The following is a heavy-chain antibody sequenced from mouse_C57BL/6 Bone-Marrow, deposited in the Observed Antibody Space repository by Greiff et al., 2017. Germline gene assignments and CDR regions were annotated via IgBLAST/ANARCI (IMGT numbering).Heavy chain of an antibody. CDR1: GFSLTSYA. Sequence: VQRVESGPGLVAPSQSLSITCTVSGFSLTSYAISWVRQPPGKGLEWLGVIWTGGGTNYNSALKSRLSISKDNSKSQVFLKMNSLQTDDTARYYCARYYDGYYNYAMDYWGQGTSVTVSS. CDR3: ARYYDGYYNYAMDY. CDR2: IWTGGGT. V-gene: IGHV2-9-1*01. D-gene: IGHD2-3*01. J-gene: IGHJ4*01.